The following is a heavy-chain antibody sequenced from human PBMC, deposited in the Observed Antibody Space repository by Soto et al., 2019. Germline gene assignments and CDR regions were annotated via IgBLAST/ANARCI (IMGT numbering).Heavy chain of an antibody. CDR2: ISSTNSTK. D-gene: IGHD6-13*01. V-gene: IGHV3-48*01. CDR1: GFTFSGYN. CDR3: AYSSTPFDY. J-gene: IGHJ4*02. Sequence: GGSLRLSCAASGFTFSGYNMNWVRQAPGKGLEWVSYISSTNSTKYYADSVKGRFTISRDNSKNTLYLQMNSLRAEDTAVYYCAYSSTPFDYWGQGTLVTVSS.